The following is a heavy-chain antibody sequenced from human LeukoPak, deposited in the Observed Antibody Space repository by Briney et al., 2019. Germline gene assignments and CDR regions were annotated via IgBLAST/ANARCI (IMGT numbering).Heavy chain of an antibody. CDR2: INQDGSEK. J-gene: IGHJ4*02. CDR1: GFTFSSYS. V-gene: IGHV3-7*01. D-gene: IGHD5-24*01. Sequence: HPGGSLRLSCAASGFTFSSYSMNWVRQAPGKGLEWVANINQDGSEKYYVDSVKGRFTISRDNAKNSLHLQMNSLRAEDTAVYYCARRDGYNTFYFEYWGQGTLVTVSS. CDR3: ARRDGYNTFYFEY.